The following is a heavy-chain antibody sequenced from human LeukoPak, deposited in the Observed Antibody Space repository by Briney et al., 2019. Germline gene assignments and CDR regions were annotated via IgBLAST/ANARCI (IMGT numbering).Heavy chain of an antibody. Sequence: AASVKVSCKASGYTFTSYGISWVRQAPGQGLEWMGWISAYNGNANYAQKLQGRVTITADKSTSTAYMELSSLRSEDTAVYYCARTYSSSSDYYYYMDVWGKGTTVTVSS. CDR1: GYTFTSYG. J-gene: IGHJ6*03. D-gene: IGHD6-6*01. CDR2: ISAYNGNA. CDR3: ARTYSSSSDYYYYMDV. V-gene: IGHV1-18*01.